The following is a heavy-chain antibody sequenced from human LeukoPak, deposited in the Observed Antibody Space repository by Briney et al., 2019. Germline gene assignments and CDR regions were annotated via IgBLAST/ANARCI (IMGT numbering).Heavy chain of an antibody. CDR2: IDYSGNT. J-gene: IGHJ4*02. D-gene: IGHD3-22*01. V-gene: IGHV4-39*07. CDR3: ARHLADRYYYDSSGYPYYFDY. CDR1: GGSISSRGYC. Sequence: SETLSLTCTVSGGSISSRGYCWGWIRQPPGKGLEWIGSIDYSGNTNYNPSLKSRVTIAVDMSKNQFSLKLSSVTAADTAVYYCARHLADRYYYDSSGYPYYFDYWGQGTLVTVSS.